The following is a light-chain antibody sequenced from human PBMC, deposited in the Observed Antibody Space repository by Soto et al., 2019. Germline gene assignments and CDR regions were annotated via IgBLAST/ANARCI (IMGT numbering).Light chain of an antibody. J-gene: IGLJ2*01. CDR1: SSNIGNNA. CDR2: YDD. CDR3: AEWDDSRNGRV. Sequence: QSVLTQPPSVSEAPRQRVTISCSGSSSNIGNNAVNWYQQLPGKAPKLLIYYDDLLPSGVSDRFSGSKSGTTASLAISGLQSEDEADYYCAEWDDSRNGRVFGGGTKLTVL. V-gene: IGLV1-36*01.